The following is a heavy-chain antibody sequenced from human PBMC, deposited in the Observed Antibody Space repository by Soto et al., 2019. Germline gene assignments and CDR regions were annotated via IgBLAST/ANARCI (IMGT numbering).Heavy chain of an antibody. CDR1: GGSFSGYY. CDR3: ARAGGITIFGVVRGYFQH. CDR2: INHSGST. J-gene: IGHJ1*01. Sequence: SETLSLTCAVYGGSFSGYYWSWIRQPPGKGLEWIGEINHSGSTNYNPSLKSRVTISVDTSKNQFSLKLSSVTAADTAVYYCARAGGITIFGVVRGYFQHWGQGTLVTVSS. D-gene: IGHD3-3*01. V-gene: IGHV4-34*01.